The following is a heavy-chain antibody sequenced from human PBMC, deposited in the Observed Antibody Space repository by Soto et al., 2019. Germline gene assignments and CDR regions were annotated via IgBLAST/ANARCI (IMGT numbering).Heavy chain of an antibody. Sequence: GSLILSCAASGFTFSNYWINWVRQAPGKGLEWVANIKYDGSEMQYAGSVKGRFTISRDNAKNSLDLQMNSLRAEDTAVYFCVRDSGWYNLDHWGQGTLVTVSS. V-gene: IGHV3-7*03. J-gene: IGHJ4*02. CDR2: IKYDGSEM. D-gene: IGHD6-19*01. CDR3: VRDSGWYNLDH. CDR1: GFTFSNYW.